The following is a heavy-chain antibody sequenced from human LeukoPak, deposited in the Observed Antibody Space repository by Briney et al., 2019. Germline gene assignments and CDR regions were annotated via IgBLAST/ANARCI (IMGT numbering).Heavy chain of an antibody. Sequence: SETLSLTCTVSGYSISSGYSWGWIRQPPGKGLEWIGTIYRTGSTYYNPSLKSRVTISVDTSKNQFSLRLSSVTAADTAVYYCARDLSRFGDQGFDYWGQGTLVTVSS. CDR3: ARDLSRFGDQGFDY. CDR1: GYSISSGYS. CDR2: IYRTGST. J-gene: IGHJ4*02. D-gene: IGHD3-10*01. V-gene: IGHV4-38-2*02.